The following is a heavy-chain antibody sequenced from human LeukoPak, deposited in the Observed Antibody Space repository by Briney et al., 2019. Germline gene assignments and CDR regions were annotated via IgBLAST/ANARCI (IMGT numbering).Heavy chain of an antibody. J-gene: IGHJ4*02. Sequence: PSETLSLTCTVSGGSISSSSYYWGWIRQPPGKGLEWIGSIYYSGSTYYNPSLKSRVTISVDTSKNQFSLKLSSVTAADTAVYYCGRRPVVATIPFDYWGQGTLVTVSS. CDR3: GRRPVVATIPFDY. CDR1: GGSISSSSYY. D-gene: IGHD5-12*01. V-gene: IGHV4-39*07. CDR2: IYYSGST.